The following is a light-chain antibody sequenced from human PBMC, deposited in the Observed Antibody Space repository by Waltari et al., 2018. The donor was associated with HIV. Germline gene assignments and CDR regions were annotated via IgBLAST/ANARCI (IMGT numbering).Light chain of an antibody. CDR2: DNN. CDR1: SSNLGHNY. J-gene: IGLJ3*02. V-gene: IGLV1-51*01. CDR3: GTWDSSLSAGV. Sequence: QSVLTQPPSVSAAPGQKVTIPCPGSSSNLGHNYLSWYQQLPGTAPKLLIYDNNKRPSGIPDRFSGSKSGTSATLGITGLQTGDEADYYCGTWDSSLSAGVFGGGTKLTVL.